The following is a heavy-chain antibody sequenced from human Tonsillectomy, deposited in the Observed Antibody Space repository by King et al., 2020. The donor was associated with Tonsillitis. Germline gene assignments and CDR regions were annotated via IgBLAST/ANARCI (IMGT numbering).Heavy chain of an antibody. CDR1: GFTFSSYG. Sequence: VQLVESGGGVVQPGRSLRLSCAASGFTFSSYGMNWVRQAPGKGLEWVAVIWYDGSNKYYADSVKGRFTISRDNSKNTVYLQMNSLRVEDTAVYYCARDRWRYSSSRNYFDYWSQGTLVTVSA. CDR2: IWYDGSNK. D-gene: IGHD6-6*01. V-gene: IGHV3-33*08. J-gene: IGHJ4*02. CDR3: ARDRWRYSSSRNYFDY.